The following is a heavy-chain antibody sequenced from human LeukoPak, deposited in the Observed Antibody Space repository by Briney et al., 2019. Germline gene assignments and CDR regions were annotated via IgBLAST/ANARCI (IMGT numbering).Heavy chain of an antibody. J-gene: IGHJ6*02. CDR3: ARVYGDPNSAYYYGMDV. CDR1: GYTFTSYY. CDR2: INPSGGST. Sequence: ASVKVSCKASGYTFTSYYMHWVRQAPGQGLEWMGIINPSGGSTSYAQKFQGRVTMTRVTSTSTVYMELSSLRSEDTAVYYCARVYGDPNSAYYYGMDVWGQGTTVTVSS. V-gene: IGHV1-46*01. D-gene: IGHD4-17*01.